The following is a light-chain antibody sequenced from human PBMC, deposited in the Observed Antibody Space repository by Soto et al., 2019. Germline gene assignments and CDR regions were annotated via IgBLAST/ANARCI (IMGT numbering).Light chain of an antibody. CDR1: QSIDTY. J-gene: IGKJ2*01. CDR2: AAS. Sequence: DIQMTQSPSSLSAFVGDRVTITCRASQSIDTYLNWYQRKPGKAPKLLIYAASSLQSGVPSRFSGSGSGPDFTLTIISLQPEDLLIYYCQQSYSILYTFCQETKLEIK. V-gene: IGKV1-39*01. CDR3: QQSYSILYT.